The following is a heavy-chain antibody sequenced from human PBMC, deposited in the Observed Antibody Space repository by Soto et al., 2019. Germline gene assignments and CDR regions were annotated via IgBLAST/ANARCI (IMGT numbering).Heavy chain of an antibody. CDR1: GGSFSGYY. V-gene: IGHV4-34*01. CDR2: VNPTGST. D-gene: IGHD6-19*01. Sequence: QVQVQQWGAGLLKSSETLSLTCAVYGGSFSGYYWSWISQSPGKGLEWIGEVNPTGSTKYNPSLKSRVTISVDTSKNQCSLNLNSVTAAYTALYYCARSREQWLVDAFDIWGQGTMVTVSS. J-gene: IGHJ3*02. CDR3: ARSREQWLVDAFDI.